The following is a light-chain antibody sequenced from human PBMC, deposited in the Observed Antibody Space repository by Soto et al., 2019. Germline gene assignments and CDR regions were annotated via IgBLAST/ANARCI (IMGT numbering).Light chain of an antibody. J-gene: IGKJ4*01. V-gene: IGKV3-20*01. CDR2: GAS. CDR3: QQYSSSPLT. Sequence: EIVLTQSPGTLSLSPGERATLSCRASHSVTSTYLAWYQQKPGQAPRLLIYGASSRATGIPDRFSGSGSGTDFNLTISRLEPEDFAVYYCQQYSSSPLTFGGGTKVEIK. CDR1: HSVTSTY.